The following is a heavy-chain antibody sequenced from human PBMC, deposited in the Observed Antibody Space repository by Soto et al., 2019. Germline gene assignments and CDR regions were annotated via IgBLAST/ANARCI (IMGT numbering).Heavy chain of an antibody. D-gene: IGHD3-9*01. Sequence: PGGSLRLSCAASGFTFSSYAMSWVRQAPGKGLEWVSLISGSGNRIYYADSVKGRFTISRDNSKNTLYLQMNSLRAEDTAVYYCAHLYDILTGQSFDYWGQGTLVTVSS. CDR3: AHLYDILTGQSFDY. CDR1: GFTFSSYA. V-gene: IGHV3-23*01. J-gene: IGHJ4*02. CDR2: ISGSGNRI.